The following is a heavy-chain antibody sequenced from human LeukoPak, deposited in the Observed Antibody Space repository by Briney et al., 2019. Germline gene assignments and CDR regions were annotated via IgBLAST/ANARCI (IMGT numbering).Heavy chain of an antibody. D-gene: IGHD4-23*01. CDR3: ARHDGRSGGTMGAFDF. CDR2: IYYGGTI. Sequence: SETLSLTCTVSGDSISISSYCWGWIRQPPGKGLEWIGSIYYGGTIFYNPPLNSRVTISVDTSKNQFSLQLNSVTAADTAFYYCARHDGRSGGTMGAFDFWGQGSLVTVSS. J-gene: IGHJ5*01. V-gene: IGHV4-39*01. CDR1: GDSISISSYC.